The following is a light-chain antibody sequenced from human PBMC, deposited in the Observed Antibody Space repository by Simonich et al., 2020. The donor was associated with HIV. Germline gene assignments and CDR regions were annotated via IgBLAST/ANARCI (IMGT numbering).Light chain of an antibody. CDR1: QSVSIN. CDR3: QQYGSSPWT. CDR2: GAS. J-gene: IGKJ1*01. V-gene: IGKV3-20*01. Sequence: EIVMTQSPDTLSVSPGARATLPSRASQSVSINLAWSHKKPGPAPRPLFHGASPRATGIPDRCSGSGSGTDFTLTISILEPEDFAVYYCQQYGSSPWTFGQGTKVEIK.